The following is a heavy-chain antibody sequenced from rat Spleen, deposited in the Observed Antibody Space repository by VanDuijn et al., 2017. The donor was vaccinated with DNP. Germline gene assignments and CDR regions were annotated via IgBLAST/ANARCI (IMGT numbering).Heavy chain of an antibody. CDR1: GFSLTSYG. D-gene: IGHD1-10*01. V-gene: IGHV2S12*01. Sequence: QVQLKESGPGLIPPSQTLSLTCVVSGFSLTSYGVRWVRQPPGKGLEWIAVISSGGGTYHNPALKSRLSVSRDTSKSQVFLKMDNLRTEDTATYFCTRGFNNYGFFDYWGHGVMVTVSS. J-gene: IGHJ2*01. CDR2: ISSGGGT. CDR3: TRGFNNYGFFDY.